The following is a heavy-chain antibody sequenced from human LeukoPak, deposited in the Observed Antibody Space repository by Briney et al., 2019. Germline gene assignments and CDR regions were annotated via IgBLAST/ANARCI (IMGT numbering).Heavy chain of an antibody. V-gene: IGHV4-59*01. J-gene: IGHJ4*02. CDR2: IFYSGST. CDR1: GASISSYY. Sequence: SETLSLTCTVSGASISSYYWSWIRQPPGKGLEWIGYIFYSGSTLYNPSLQSRVTISVDTSKNQISLKLTSVTAADTAVYYCASGPYPAAGTDHQSDYWGQGTLVTVSS. CDR3: ASGPYPAAGTDHQSDY. D-gene: IGHD6-13*01.